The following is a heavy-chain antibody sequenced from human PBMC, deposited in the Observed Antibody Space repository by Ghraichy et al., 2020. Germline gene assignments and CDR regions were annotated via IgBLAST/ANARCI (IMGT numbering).Heavy chain of an antibody. V-gene: IGHV6-1*01. Sequence: SQTLSLTRAISGDSVSSSSAAWHWIRQSPSRGLEWLGRTYYRSKWYNNYAVSVKSRIIINPDTSKNQFSLQLNSVTPEDTAVYYCAKEVEQQLSISWFDPWGQGTLVTVSS. D-gene: IGHD6-13*01. CDR3: AKEVEQQLSISWFDP. CDR2: TYYRSKWYN. CDR1: GDSVSSSSAA. J-gene: IGHJ5*02.